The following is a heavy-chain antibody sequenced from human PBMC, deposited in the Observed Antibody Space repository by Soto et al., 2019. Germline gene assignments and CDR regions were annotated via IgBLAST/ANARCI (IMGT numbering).Heavy chain of an antibody. D-gene: IGHD2-15*01. J-gene: IGHJ5*02. CDR2: INHSGST. CDR1: GGSFSGYY. CDR3: ARGKDLSWFDP. V-gene: IGHV4-34*09. Sequence: SETLSLICAVYGGSFSGYYWSWIRQPPGKGLEWIGEINHSGSTNYNPSLKSRLTMSIDTSKNQFSLKLSSVTAADTAVYYCARGKDLSWFDPWGQGTLVTVSS.